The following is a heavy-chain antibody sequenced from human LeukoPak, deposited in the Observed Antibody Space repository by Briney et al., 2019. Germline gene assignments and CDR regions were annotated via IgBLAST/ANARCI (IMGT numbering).Heavy chain of an antibody. CDR3: AKRGCVIRFILVGFHKEAYYFDS. CDR1: GITLSNYG. J-gene: IGHJ4*02. Sequence: GGSLRLSCAVSGITLSNYGMSWVRQAPGKGLEWVAGISDSGGRTNYADSVKGRFTISRDNPKNTLYLQMNSLRAEDTAVYFCAKRGCVIRFILVGFHKEAYYFDSWGQGALVTVSS. CDR2: ISDSGGRT. V-gene: IGHV3-23*01. D-gene: IGHD2-21*01.